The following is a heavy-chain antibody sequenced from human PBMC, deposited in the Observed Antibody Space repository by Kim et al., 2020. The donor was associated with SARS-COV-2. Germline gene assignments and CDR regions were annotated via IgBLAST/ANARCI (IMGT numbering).Heavy chain of an antibody. Sequence: AQKFQGRVTMTEDTSTDTAYMELSSLRSEDTAVYYCATAVTMVRGGWFGPWGQGTLVTVSS. V-gene: IGHV1-24*01. J-gene: IGHJ5*02. CDR3: ATAVTMVRGGWFGP. D-gene: IGHD3-10*01.